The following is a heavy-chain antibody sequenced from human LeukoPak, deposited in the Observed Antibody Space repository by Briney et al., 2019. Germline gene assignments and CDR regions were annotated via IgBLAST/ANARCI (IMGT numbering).Heavy chain of an antibody. CDR1: GGTFSSYA. CDR2: IIPIFGTA. CDR3: ARAHRYYYDSSGYEGGY. V-gene: IGHV1-69*05. Sequence: SVKVSCKASGGTFSSYAISWVRQAPGQGLEWMGGIIPIFGTAKYAQKFQGRVTITTDESATTTYMELSSLRSEDTAVYYCARAHRYYYDSSGYEGGYWGRGTLVTVSS. J-gene: IGHJ4*02. D-gene: IGHD3-22*01.